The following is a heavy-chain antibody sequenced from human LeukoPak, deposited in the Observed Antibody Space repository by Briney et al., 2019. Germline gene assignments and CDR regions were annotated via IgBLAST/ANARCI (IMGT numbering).Heavy chain of an antibody. CDR3: ARARYCSSSSCPSPYYYYYMDF. Sequence: GESLKISCKGSGYSFTNYWIGWVRQMPGKGLEWMGIIYPGDSDTRYSPSFQGQVTISADRSISTAYLQWSSLKASDTAMYYCARARYCSSSSCPSPYYYYYMDFWGKGTTVTVSS. D-gene: IGHD2-2*01. V-gene: IGHV5-51*01. J-gene: IGHJ6*03. CDR1: GYSFTNYW. CDR2: IYPGDSDT.